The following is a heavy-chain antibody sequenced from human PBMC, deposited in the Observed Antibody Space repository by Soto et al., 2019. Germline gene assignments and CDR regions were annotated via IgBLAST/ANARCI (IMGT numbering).Heavy chain of an antibody. CDR1: GFTFSSYS. J-gene: IGHJ6*03. Sequence: GGSLRLSCAASGFTFSSYSMNWVRQAPGKGLEWVSYISSSSSTIYYADSVKGRFTISRDNAKNSQYLQMNSLRAEDTAVYYCARDGYSSSWTPDYYYYYMDVWGKGTTVTVSS. D-gene: IGHD6-13*01. CDR3: ARDGYSSSWTPDYYYYYMDV. V-gene: IGHV3-48*01. CDR2: ISSSSSTI.